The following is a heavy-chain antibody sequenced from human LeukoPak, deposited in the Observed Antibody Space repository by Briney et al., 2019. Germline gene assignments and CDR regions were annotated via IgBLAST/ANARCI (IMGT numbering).Heavy chain of an antibody. CDR3: ARVERWLQFRYWFDP. J-gene: IGHJ5*02. V-gene: IGHV4-34*01. CDR1: GGSFSGYY. D-gene: IGHD5-12*01. Sequence: SETLSLTCAVYGGSFSGYYWSWIRQPPGKGLEWIGEINHSGSTNYNPSLKSRVTISVDTSENQFSLKLSSVTAADTAVYYCARVERWLQFRYWFDPWGQGTLVTVSS. CDR2: INHSGST.